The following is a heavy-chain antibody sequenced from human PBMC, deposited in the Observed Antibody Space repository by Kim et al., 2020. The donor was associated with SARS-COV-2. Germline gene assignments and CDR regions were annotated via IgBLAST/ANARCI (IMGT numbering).Heavy chain of an antibody. V-gene: IGHV3-23*01. CDR3: AKYARSMDV. J-gene: IGHJ6*02. CDR2: FSISGRNT. Sequence: GGSLRLSCAASGFTFSNYAMSWVRQAPGKGLEWVSGFSISGRNTYYADSVKGRFTISRDNSKNTLYLQMNSLRAEDTAIYYCAKYARSMDVWGQGNTVTV. CDR1: GFTFSNYA.